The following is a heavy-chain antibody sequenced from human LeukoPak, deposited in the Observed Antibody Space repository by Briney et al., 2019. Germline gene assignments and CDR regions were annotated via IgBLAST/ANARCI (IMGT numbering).Heavy chain of an antibody. Sequence: SQTLSLTCAISGDSVSSNSAAWNWIRQSPSRGLEWLGRTYYRSKWYNDYAVSVKSRITINPDTSKNQFSLQLNSVAPEDTAVYYCARETYYYGSGSYAFDIWGQGTMVTVSS. CDR2: TYYRSKWYN. D-gene: IGHD3-10*01. J-gene: IGHJ3*02. CDR1: GDSVSSNSAA. V-gene: IGHV6-1*01. CDR3: ARETYYYGSGSYAFDI.